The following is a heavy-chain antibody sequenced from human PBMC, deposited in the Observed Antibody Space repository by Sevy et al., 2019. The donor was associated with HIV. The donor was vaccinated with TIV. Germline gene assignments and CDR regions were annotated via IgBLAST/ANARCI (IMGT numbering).Heavy chain of an antibody. CDR1: GFTFGGYC. D-gene: IGHD6-13*01. CDR3: TRWKAAQSIFDY. J-gene: IGHJ4*02. V-gene: IGHV3-49*04. Sequence: GESLKISCTASGFTFGGYCMGWVRQAPGKGLEWVAFLKSDVYGGTVDHAACVRGRFVIPRDDSKTIAYLQMNDRKTEDTGVYYCTRWKAAQSIFDYWGQGALVTVSS. CDR2: LKSDVYGGTV.